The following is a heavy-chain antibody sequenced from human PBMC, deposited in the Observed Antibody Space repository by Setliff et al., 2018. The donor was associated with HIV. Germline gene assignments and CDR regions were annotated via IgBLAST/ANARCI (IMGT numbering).Heavy chain of an antibody. Sequence: PGGSLRLSCAASAFTFSSYGMHWVRQAPGKGLEWVAFIRYDDTYKFYADSEKGRFTISRDNSKNTLYLQMNSLRVVDTAVYFCAKNLYRSPWSPLDYWGQGALVTVSS. CDR3: AKNLYRSPWSPLDY. V-gene: IGHV3-30*02. CDR1: AFTFSSYG. J-gene: IGHJ4*02. D-gene: IGHD6-19*01. CDR2: IRYDDTYK.